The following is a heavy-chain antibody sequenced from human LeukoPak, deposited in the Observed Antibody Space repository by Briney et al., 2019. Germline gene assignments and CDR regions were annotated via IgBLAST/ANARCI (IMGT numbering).Heavy chain of an antibody. CDR2: ISSSSSTI. J-gene: IGHJ3*02. Sequence: GGSLRLSCAASGFTFSSYSMNWVRQAPGKGLEWVSYISSSSSTIYYADSVKGRFTISRDNAKNSLYLQMNSLRAEDTAVYYCARAYCSSTSCYISLTPDAFDIWGQGTMVTVSS. CDR3: ARAYCSSTSCYISLTPDAFDI. D-gene: IGHD2-2*02. V-gene: IGHV3-48*04. CDR1: GFTFSSYS.